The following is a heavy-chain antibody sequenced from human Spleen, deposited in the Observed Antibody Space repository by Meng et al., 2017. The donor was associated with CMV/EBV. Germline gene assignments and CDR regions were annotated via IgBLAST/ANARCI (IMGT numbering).Heavy chain of an antibody. CDR1: GFTFSSYW. D-gene: IGHD5-12*01. J-gene: IGHJ4*02. CDR3: ARDEGYSGYDGFD. CDR2: INSDGSST. V-gene: IGHV3-74*01. Sequence: AASGFTFSSYWMHWVRHAPGKGLVWVSRINSDGSSTSYADSVKGRFTISRDNAKNTLYLQMNSLRAEDTAVYYCARDEGYSGYDGFDWGQGTLVTVSS.